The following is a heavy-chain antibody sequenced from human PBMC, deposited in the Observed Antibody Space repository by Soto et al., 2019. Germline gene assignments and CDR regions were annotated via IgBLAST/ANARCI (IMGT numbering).Heavy chain of an antibody. CDR1: GFTVSSSY. CDR2: IYSGGTS. V-gene: IGHV3-53*01. CDR3: ASGRRNEGS. J-gene: IGHJ5*02. Sequence: GGSLRFSCAASGFTVSSSYMNWVRQAPGKGLEWVSVIYSGGTSYYADSVKGRFTISRDNSKNTLYLQMNSVTAEDTAVYYCASGRRNEGSWGQGTLVTVSS. D-gene: IGHD1-1*01.